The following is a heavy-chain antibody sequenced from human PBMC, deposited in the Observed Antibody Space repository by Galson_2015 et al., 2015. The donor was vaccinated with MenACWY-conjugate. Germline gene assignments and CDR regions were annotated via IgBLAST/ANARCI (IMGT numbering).Heavy chain of an antibody. Sequence: LSLTCTVSGGSMTSYYWSWIRLPPGKGLEWIGYMYYSETPHYSPSLRGRVTISVDTSRKQFSLTLRSVTAADTAVYYCASGGTYPRRFLNRFDPWGQGTLVTVSS. CDR2: MYYSETP. CDR3: ASGGTYPRRFLNRFDP. D-gene: IGHD1-26*01. J-gene: IGHJ5*02. CDR1: GGSMTSYY. V-gene: IGHV4-59*01.